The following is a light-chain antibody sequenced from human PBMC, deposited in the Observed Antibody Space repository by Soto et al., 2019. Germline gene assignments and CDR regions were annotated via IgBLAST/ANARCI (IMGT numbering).Light chain of an antibody. CDR1: QSVTTN. CDR2: GAS. Sequence: EIVMTHSPATVSVSPGERATLSCRASQSVTTNMAWYQQKPGQAPRLLIYGASTRATGIPARFSGSGSGTDFTLTISSLQSEDFAVYYCQQYNNWPPWTFGQGTKVDIK. J-gene: IGKJ1*01. V-gene: IGKV3-15*01. CDR3: QQYNNWPPWT.